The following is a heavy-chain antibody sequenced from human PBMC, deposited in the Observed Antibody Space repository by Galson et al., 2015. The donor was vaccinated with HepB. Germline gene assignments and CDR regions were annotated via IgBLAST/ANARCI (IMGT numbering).Heavy chain of an antibody. CDR1: GFTFNTYG. CDR2: IHYDGNNK. D-gene: IGHD1-26*01. V-gene: IGHV3-30*02. J-gene: IGHJ4*02. CDR3: AKIGLLGGSYLYYFDY. Sequence: SLRLSCATSGFTFNTYGLNWVRQAPGKGLEWVAFIHYDGNNKYYADSVKGRFTISRDNSKNTLYLQMSSLRVEDTAVYYCAKIGLLGGSYLYYFDYWGQGALVTVSS.